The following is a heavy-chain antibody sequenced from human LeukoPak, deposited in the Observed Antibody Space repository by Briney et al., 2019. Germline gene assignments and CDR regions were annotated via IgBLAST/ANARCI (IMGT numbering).Heavy chain of an antibody. V-gene: IGHV5-51*01. CDR3: ARIGAYCSSTSCYKYYFDY. J-gene: IGHJ4*02. D-gene: IGHD2-2*02. Sequence: GESLKISCKGSGYSFTSYWIGWVRQMPGKGLEWMGIIYPGDSDTRYSPSFQGQVTISADKSISTAYLQWSSLKASDTAMYYCARIGAYCSSTSCYKYYFDYWGQGTLVTVSS. CDR1: GYSFTSYW. CDR2: IYPGDSDT.